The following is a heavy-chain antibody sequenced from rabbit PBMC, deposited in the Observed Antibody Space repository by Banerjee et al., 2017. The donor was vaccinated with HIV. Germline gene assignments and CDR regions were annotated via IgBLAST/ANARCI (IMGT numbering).Heavy chain of an antibody. CDR3: ARDLAGVIGWNFSL. Sequence: QEQLKETGGGLVQPGGSLTLSCTASGFTISSSYWMSWVRQAPGKGLEWIGYISTGDGSTYYASWVNGRFTISSDNAQNTLYLQMTSLTAADTATHFCARDLAGVIGWNFSLWGPGTLVTVS. CDR1: GFTISSSYW. V-gene: IGHV1S45*01. D-gene: IGHD4-1*01. J-gene: IGHJ4*01. CDR2: ISTGDGST.